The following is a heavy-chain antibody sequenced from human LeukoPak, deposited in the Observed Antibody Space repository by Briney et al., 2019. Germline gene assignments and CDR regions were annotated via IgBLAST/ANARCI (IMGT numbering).Heavy chain of an antibody. CDR3: ARQDRKYDYVGLSWYYYYMDV. CDR2: INHSGST. J-gene: IGHJ6*03. CDR1: GGSFSGYC. Sequence: PSETLSLTCAVCGGSFSGYCWSWIRQPPGKGLEWIGEINHSGSTNYNPSLKSRVTISVDTSKNQFSLKLSSVTAADTAVYYCARQDRKYDYVGLSWYYYYMDVWGKGTTVTVSS. D-gene: IGHD3-16*01. V-gene: IGHV4-34*01.